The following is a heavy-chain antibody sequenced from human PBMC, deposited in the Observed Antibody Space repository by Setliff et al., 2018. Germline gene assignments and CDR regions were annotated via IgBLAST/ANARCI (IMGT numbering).Heavy chain of an antibody. D-gene: IGHD3-10*01. Sequence: ASVKVSCKASGYTFSDYYIHWVQQAPGIGLEWVGRVDPEDGETIYAGKFQGRVTITADTSTDTAYMELSSLRLDDTAIYYCARKDNSGGWFDPWGQGTLVTVSS. V-gene: IGHV1-69-2*01. J-gene: IGHJ5*02. CDR1: GYTFSDYY. CDR2: VDPEDGET. CDR3: ARKDNSGGWFDP.